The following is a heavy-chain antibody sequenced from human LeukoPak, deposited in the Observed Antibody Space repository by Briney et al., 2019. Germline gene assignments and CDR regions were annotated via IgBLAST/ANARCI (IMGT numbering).Heavy chain of an antibody. CDR3: ARPSRPYRSSEYFQH. CDR2: ISSSGSTI. D-gene: IGHD6-13*01. J-gene: IGHJ1*01. Sequence: GGSLRLSCAASGFTFSSYEMNWVCQVPGKGLEWISYISSSGSTIYFADSVKGRFTISRDNAKNSLYLQMNSLRAEDTAVYYCARPSRPYRSSEYFQHWGQGTLVTVSS. CDR1: GFTFSSYE. V-gene: IGHV3-48*03.